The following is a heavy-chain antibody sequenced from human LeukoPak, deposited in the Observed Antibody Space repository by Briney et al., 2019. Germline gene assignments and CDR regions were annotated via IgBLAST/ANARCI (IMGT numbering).Heavy chain of an antibody. J-gene: IGHJ3*02. Sequence: GGSLRLSCAASGFTVSSTYMSWVRQAPGKGLEWVSVIYSGGSPYYADSVKGRFTISRDSSKNTLNLQMNSLRVEDTAVYYCAKADRSNYDILTGHSSGYAFDIWGQGTMVTVSS. CDR2: IYSGGSP. V-gene: IGHV3-66*01. CDR1: GFTVSSTY. D-gene: IGHD3-9*01. CDR3: AKADRSNYDILTGHSSGYAFDI.